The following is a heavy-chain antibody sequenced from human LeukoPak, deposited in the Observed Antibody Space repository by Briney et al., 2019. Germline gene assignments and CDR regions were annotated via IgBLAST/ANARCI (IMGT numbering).Heavy chain of an antibody. J-gene: IGHJ4*02. D-gene: IGHD5-18*01. Sequence: GGSLRLSCAASGFTFSSYWMSWVRQAPGKGLEWAANIKQDGSEKYYVDSVKGQFTISRDNAKNSLYLQMNSLRAEDTAVYYCARDQGPQPESYWGQGTLVTVSS. CDR3: ARDQGPQPESY. CDR1: GFTFSSYW. CDR2: IKQDGSEK. V-gene: IGHV3-7*01.